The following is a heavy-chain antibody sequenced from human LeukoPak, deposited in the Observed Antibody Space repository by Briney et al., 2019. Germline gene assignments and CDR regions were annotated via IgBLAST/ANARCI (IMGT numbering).Heavy chain of an antibody. V-gene: IGHV4-39*07. D-gene: IGHD3-16*01. J-gene: IGHJ6*03. Sequence: SETLSLTCTVSGGSISSSSYYWGWIRQPPGKGLEWIANIYYSGSTYYNPSLKSRVIISLDTSKNQFSLKLSSVTAADTAVYYCAKGSKAVLITRDHYMDVWGKGTTVTISS. CDR2: IYYSGST. CDR3: AKGSKAVLITRDHYMDV. CDR1: GGSISSSSYY.